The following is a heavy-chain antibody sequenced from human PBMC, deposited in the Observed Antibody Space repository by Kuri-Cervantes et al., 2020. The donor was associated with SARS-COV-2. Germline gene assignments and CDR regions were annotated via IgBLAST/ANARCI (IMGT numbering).Heavy chain of an antibody. CDR3: AKILTPGYCSGGSCYLGDY. CDR1: GFTFSSYS. J-gene: IGHJ4*02. CDR2: ISYDGSNK. Sequence: GESLKISCAASGFTFSSYSMHWVRQAPGKGLEWVAVISYDGSNKYYADSVKGRFTISRDNSKNTLYLQMNSLRAEGTAVYYCAKILTPGYCSGGSCYLGDYWGQGTLVTVSS. D-gene: IGHD2-15*01. V-gene: IGHV3-30*18.